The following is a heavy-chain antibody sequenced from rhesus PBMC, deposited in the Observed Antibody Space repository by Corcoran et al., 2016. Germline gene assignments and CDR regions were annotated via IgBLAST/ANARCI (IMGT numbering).Heavy chain of an antibody. CDR2: ICGSGSST. J-gene: IGHJ4*01. CDR1: GGSISSSY. CDR3: ASGSGSYTYFDY. D-gene: IGHD3-16*01. Sequence: QLQLQESGPGLVKPSETLSVTCAVSGGSISSSYWSWIRQAPGKGLEWIGYICGSGSSTNYNPSLKSRVTLSVDTSKSQLSLKLSSVTAADMAVYYCASGSGSYTYFDYWGQGVLVTVSS. V-gene: IGHV4-169*02.